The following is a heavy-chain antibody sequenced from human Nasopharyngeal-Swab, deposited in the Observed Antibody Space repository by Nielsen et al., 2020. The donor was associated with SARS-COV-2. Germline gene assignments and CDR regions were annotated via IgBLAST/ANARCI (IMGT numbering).Heavy chain of an antibody. CDR3: VGSSSWYYFDY. Sequence: SETLSLTCPVSGGPVSTTTYFWGWTRQPPGKGLEWIGTVYYSGSTYYNPSLKSRVTISVDTSKNQFSLQLSSVTAADTAVYYCVGSSSWYYFDYWAQGTQVTVSS. CDR1: GGPVSTTTYF. CDR2: VYYSGST. V-gene: IGHV4-39*01. J-gene: IGHJ4*02. D-gene: IGHD6-13*01.